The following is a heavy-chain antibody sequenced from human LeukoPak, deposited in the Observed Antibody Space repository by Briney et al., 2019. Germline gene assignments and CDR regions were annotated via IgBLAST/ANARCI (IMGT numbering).Heavy chain of an antibody. V-gene: IGHV3-23*01. CDR2: ISCSGGST. CDR1: GFTFRIYA. CDR3: AKPPYGRGVYNYFDY. J-gene: IGHJ4*02. D-gene: IGHD5-24*01. Sequence: GGSLRLSCAGSGFTFRIYAMSWVRQAPGKGLEWLAAISCSGGSTYYADSVKGRFTISRDNSKNTLYLQMNSLRAEDTAVYYCAKPPYGRGVYNYFDYWGQGTPVTVSS.